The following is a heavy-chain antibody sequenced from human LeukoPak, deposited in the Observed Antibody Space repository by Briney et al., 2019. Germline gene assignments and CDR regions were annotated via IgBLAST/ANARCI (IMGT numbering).Heavy chain of an antibody. J-gene: IGHJ4*02. CDR3: AREVSGYSYFDY. V-gene: IGHV1-46*01. D-gene: IGHD5-18*01. CDR1: GYTFTSYY. CDR2: INPSGGST. Sequence: ASVKVSCKSSGYTFTSYYMHWVRQAPGQGLEWMGIINPSGGSTSYAQKFQGRVTMTSDTSTSTVYMELSSLRSEDTAVYYCAREVSGYSYFDYWGQGTLVTVSS.